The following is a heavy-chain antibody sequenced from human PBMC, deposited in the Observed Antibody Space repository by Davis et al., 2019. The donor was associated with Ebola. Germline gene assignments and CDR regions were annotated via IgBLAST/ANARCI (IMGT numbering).Heavy chain of an antibody. V-gene: IGHV3-9*01. CDR1: GFTFDDYA. J-gene: IGHJ5*02. CDR3: ARDQALGWYLNWFDP. D-gene: IGHD3-3*01. Sequence: SLKISCAASGFTFDDYAMHWVRQAPGKGLEWVSGISWNSGSIGYADSVKGRFTISRDNAKNSLYLQMNSLRAEDTALYYCARDQALGWYLNWFDPWGQGTLVTVSS. CDR2: ISWNSGSI.